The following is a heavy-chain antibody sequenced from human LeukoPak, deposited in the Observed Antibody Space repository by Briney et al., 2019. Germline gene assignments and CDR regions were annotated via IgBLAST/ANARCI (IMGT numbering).Heavy chain of an antibody. CDR2: IKQDGSEK. Sequence: GGSLRPSCAASGFTFSSYWMSWVRQAPGKGLEWVANIKQDGSEKYYVDSVKGRFTISRDNAKNSLYLQMNSLRAEDTAVYYCARVKDIVLMVYARYAFDIWGQGTMVTVPS. CDR1: GFTFSSYW. J-gene: IGHJ3*02. V-gene: IGHV3-7*01. CDR3: ARVKDIVLMVYARYAFDI. D-gene: IGHD2-8*01.